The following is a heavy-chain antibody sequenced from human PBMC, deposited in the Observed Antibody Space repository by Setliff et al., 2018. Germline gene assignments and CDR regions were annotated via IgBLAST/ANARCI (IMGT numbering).Heavy chain of an antibody. CDR3: AKDQHYYGSGSYYTYDY. V-gene: IGHV3-30*02. D-gene: IGHD3-10*01. J-gene: IGHJ4*02. CDR2: IRYDGSNK. CDR1: GFTFDDYG. Sequence: GGSLRLSCAASGFTFDDYGMHWVRQAPGKGLEWVAFIRYDGSNKYYADSVKGRFTISRDNSKNTLYLQMNSLRAEDTAVYYCAKDQHYYGSGSYYTYDYWGQGTLVTVSS.